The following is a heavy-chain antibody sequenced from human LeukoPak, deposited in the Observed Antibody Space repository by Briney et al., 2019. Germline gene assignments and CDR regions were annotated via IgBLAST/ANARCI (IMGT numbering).Heavy chain of an antibody. D-gene: IGHD7-27*01. J-gene: IGHJ5*02. V-gene: IGHV3-7*03. CDR1: GFPLTTYW. Sequence: GGSLRLSCAATGFPLTTYWMSWVRQAPGKGLEWVANINEDGYEKYYVGSVKGRLTISRDNAKNSLYLHMSGLRVEDTAVYYCAKDPGDKDIDRWFDPWGQGTLVTVSS. CDR2: INEDGYEK. CDR3: AKDPGDKDIDRWFDP.